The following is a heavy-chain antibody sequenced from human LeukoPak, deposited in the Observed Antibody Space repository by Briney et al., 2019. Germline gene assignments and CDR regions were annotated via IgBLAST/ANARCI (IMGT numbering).Heavy chain of an antibody. Sequence: PSQTLSPTCTVSGGSISSGSYYWSWIRQPAGKGLEWIGRIYTSGSTNYNPSLKSRVTISVDTSKNQFSLKLSSVTAADTAVYYCARESGHYYDSSGSIDYWGQGTLVTVSS. CDR3: ARESGHYYDSSGSIDY. J-gene: IGHJ4*02. CDR2: IYTSGST. V-gene: IGHV4-61*02. CDR1: GGSISSGSYY. D-gene: IGHD3-22*01.